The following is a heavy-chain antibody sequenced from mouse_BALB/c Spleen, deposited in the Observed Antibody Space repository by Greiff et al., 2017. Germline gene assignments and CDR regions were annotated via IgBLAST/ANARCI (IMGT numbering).Heavy chain of an antibody. D-gene: IGHD2-14*01. CDR3: ARSNYRYD. V-gene: IGHV1-4*01. Sequence: QVQLKESGAELARPGASVKMSCKASGYTFTSYTMHWVKLRPGQGLEWIGYINPSSGYTNYNQKFKDKATLTADKSSSTAYMQLSSLTSEDSAVYYCARSNYRYDWGQGTTLTVSS. CDR2: INPSSGYT. CDR1: GYTFTSYT. J-gene: IGHJ2*01.